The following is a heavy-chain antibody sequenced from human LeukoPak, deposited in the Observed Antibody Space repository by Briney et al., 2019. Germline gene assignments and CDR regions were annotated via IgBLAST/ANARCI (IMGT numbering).Heavy chain of an antibody. CDR3: ARGYCSGGSCYFHYYYMDV. D-gene: IGHD2-15*01. J-gene: IGHJ6*03. V-gene: IGHV4-34*01. Sequence: PSETLSLTCAVYGGSFSGYYWSWIRQPPGKGLDWIGEINHSGSTNYNPSLKSRVTISVDTSKNQFSLKLSSVTAADTAVYYCARGYCSGGSCYFHYYYMDVWGKGTTVTVSS. CDR1: GGSFSGYY. CDR2: INHSGST.